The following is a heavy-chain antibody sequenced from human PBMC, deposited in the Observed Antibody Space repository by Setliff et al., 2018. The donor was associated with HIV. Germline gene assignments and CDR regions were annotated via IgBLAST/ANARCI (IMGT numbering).Heavy chain of an antibody. D-gene: IGHD5-18*01. J-gene: IGHJ4*02. CDR3: ARLNKHFSGYTNGQYYFDY. Sequence: SETLSLTCTVSGGSISHYYWNWIRQPPGKGLEWIGFIHYSGSINYNPSLRSRFTISGDTSKYQFSLRLNSVTAADTAVYYCARLNKHFSGYTNGQYYFDYWGQGTLVTVSS. CDR1: GGSISHYY. CDR2: IHYSGSI. V-gene: IGHV4-59*08.